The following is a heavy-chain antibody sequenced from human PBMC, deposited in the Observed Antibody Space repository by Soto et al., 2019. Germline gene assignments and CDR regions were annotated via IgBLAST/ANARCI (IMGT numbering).Heavy chain of an antibody. CDR2: INHSGIT. J-gene: IGHJ4*01. V-gene: IGHV4-34*01. CDR3: ARGTYYYDSSGYYYPPFDY. Sequence: SETLSLTGAGYGGSFSGYYCSWIRQPPWKGLEWIGEINHSGITNYNPSLKSRVTISVDTSKNQFSLKLSSVTAADTAVYYCARGTYYYDSSGYYYPPFDYVGDGTLVTVSS. D-gene: IGHD3-22*01. CDR1: GGSFSGYY.